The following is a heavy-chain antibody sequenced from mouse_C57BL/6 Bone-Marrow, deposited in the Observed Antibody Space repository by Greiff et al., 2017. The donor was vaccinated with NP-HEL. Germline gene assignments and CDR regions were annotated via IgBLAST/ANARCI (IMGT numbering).Heavy chain of an antibody. Sequence: VQLQQSGPGLVAPSQSLSITCTVSGFPLTSYGVHWVRQPPGKGLEWLVVIWRDGSTTYNSALKSRLSISKDNSKNQVFLKMNSLQTDDTAMYYCARHPGSSYWYFDVWGTGTTVTVTS. J-gene: IGHJ1*03. V-gene: IGHV2-6-1*01. CDR3: ARHPGSSYWYFDV. CDR2: IWRDGST. CDR1: GFPLTSYG. D-gene: IGHD1-1*01.